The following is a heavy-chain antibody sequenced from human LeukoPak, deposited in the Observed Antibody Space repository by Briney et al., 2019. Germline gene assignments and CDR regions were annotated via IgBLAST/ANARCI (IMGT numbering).Heavy chain of an antibody. J-gene: IGHJ4*02. CDR3: AGSLGVAGTIDY. V-gene: IGHV3-33*01. CDR2: IWYDGSSK. Sequence: PGRSLRLSCAASGFTFSSYGMHWVRQAPGKGLEWVAVIWYDGSSKYYADSVKGRFTIFRDNSKNTLYLQMNSLRAEDTAVYYCAGSLGVAGTIDYWGQGTLVTVSS. D-gene: IGHD6-19*01. CDR1: GFTFSSYG.